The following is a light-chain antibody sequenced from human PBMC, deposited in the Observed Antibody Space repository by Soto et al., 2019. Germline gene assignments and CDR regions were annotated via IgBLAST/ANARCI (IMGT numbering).Light chain of an antibody. CDR3: QQLNSYPLT. CDR2: KAS. J-gene: IGKJ4*01. CDR1: RTISSW. Sequence: DIQMTQSPSTLSGSVGDRVTITCRASRTISSWLAWYQQKPGKAPKLLIYKASTLKSGVPSRFSGSGSGTEFTLTISSLQPEDFATYSCQQLNSYPLTFGGGTKVDIK. V-gene: IGKV1-5*03.